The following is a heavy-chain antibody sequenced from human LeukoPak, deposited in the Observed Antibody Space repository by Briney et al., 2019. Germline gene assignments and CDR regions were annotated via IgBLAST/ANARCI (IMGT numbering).Heavy chain of an antibody. CDR2: IYYSGST. Sequence: PSETLSLTCTVSGGSISSSSYYWGWIRQPPGKGLEWIGSIYYSGSTYYNPSRKSLVTISLDTSKNPFYLKLSSVTAAATAVYYCARDHHGWFDPWGQGTLVTVSS. CDR3: ARDHHGWFDP. V-gene: IGHV4-39*07. CDR1: GGSISSSSYY. J-gene: IGHJ5*02.